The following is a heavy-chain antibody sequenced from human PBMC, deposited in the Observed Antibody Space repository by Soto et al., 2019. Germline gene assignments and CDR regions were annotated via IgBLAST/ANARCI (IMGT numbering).Heavy chain of an antibody. CDR3: AGTTVVTTYWYFDL. D-gene: IGHD4-17*01. V-gene: IGHV4-59*08. J-gene: IGHJ2*01. CDR2: IYYSGST. Sequence: QVQLQESGPGLVKPSETLSLTCTVSGGSISSYYWSWIRQPPGKGLEWIGYIYYSGSTNYNPSLKSRVTIAVDTSKNQVSLKLSSVTAADTAVYYCAGTTVVTTYWYFDLWGRGTLVTVSS. CDR1: GGSISSYY.